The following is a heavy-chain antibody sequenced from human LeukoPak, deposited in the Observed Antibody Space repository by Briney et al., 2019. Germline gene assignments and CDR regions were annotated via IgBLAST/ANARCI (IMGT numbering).Heavy chain of an antibody. CDR3: ARHPYGLVREAYFDP. D-gene: IGHD6-19*01. Sequence: SETLSVTCAVFGDSISNDYCWAWIRQPPGKGLEWIGSVYRSGDTNYNPSLKSRVTMTMDTSKNQFSLKVTSVTAADTAIYYCARHPYGLVREAYFDPWGQGTLVTVSS. J-gene: IGHJ5*02. CDR1: GDSISNDYC. V-gene: IGHV4-38-2*01. CDR2: VYRSGDT.